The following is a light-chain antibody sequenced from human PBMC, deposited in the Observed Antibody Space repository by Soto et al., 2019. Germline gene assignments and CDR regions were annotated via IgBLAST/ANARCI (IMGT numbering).Light chain of an antibody. CDR1: QSISTW. J-gene: IGKJ4*01. Sequence: DIQMTQSPSTLSASVGDRVTITCRASQSISTWLAWYQQKSGKAPKLLIYEASSLGSGVPSRFSGSGSGTEFTLSISSLQPDDSATYYCQQYDSYPLTFGGGTKVDIK. CDR2: EAS. V-gene: IGKV1-5*03. CDR3: QQYDSYPLT.